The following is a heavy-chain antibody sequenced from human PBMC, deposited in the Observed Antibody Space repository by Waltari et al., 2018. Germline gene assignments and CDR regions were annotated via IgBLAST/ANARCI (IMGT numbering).Heavy chain of an antibody. J-gene: IGHJ5*02. V-gene: IGHV1-2*06. CDR3: ARVNGGGYFFGGTYYDESNWFDP. Sequence: QVQLVQSGAEVKKPGASVKVSCKASGYTFTGYYIYWVRQAPGQGLEWMGRINPNSGGTNYAQKFQGRITLTRDTSISTAYMELSSLTSADTAMYYCARVNGGGYFFGGTYYDESNWFDPWGQGTLVTVSS. D-gene: IGHD2-15*01. CDR2: INPNSGGT. CDR1: GYTFTGYY.